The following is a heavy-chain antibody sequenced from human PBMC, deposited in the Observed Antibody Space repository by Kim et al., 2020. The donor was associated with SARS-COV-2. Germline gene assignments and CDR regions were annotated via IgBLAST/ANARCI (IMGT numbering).Heavy chain of an antibody. J-gene: IGHJ4*02. D-gene: IGHD1-1*01. V-gene: IGHV1-46*01. CDR1: GYIFTTHF. CDR3: ARERPTTCYFDY. CDR2: INPSSGNT. Sequence: ASVKVSCKASGYIFTTHFLHWVRQAPGQGPAWMGMINPSSGNTNLARNFQDRITVTRDTSTSTVYMDLSSLSSDDTAVYYCARERPTTCYFDYWGQGTLV.